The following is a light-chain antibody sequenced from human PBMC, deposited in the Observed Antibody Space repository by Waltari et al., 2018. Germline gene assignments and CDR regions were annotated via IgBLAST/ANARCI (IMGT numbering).Light chain of an antibody. CDR2: EDS. CDR1: HPNIWTNY. Sequence: QSVLTQPPSVSAAPGQRVTISCSGGHPNIWTNYVSWYRHFPGTAPKLLIYEDSERPSGVPGRFSGSKSGTSATLDITGLQAGDEADYYCGTWDSSLSGAVFGGGTHLTVL. J-gene: IGLJ7*01. CDR3: GTWDSSLSGAV. V-gene: IGLV1-51*02.